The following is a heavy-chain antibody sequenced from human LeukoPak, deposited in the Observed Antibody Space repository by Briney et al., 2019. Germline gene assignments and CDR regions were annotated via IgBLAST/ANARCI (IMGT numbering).Heavy chain of an antibody. V-gene: IGHV3-23*01. D-gene: IGHD2-15*01. CDR1: GFTFSSYA. CDR3: AKSGNVVVVAATDY. Sequence: GGSLRLSCAASGFTFSSYAMSWVRQAPGEGLEWVSAISGSGGSKYYADSVKGRFTISRDNSKNTLYLQMNSLRAEDTAVYYCAKSGNVVVVAATDYWGQGTLVTVSS. CDR2: ISGSGGSK. J-gene: IGHJ4*02.